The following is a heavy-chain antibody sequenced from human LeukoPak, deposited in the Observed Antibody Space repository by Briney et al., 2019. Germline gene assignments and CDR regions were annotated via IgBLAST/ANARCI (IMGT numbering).Heavy chain of an antibody. V-gene: IGHV3-11*01. CDR1: GFTFSDYY. CDR3: ARDVGYRYAQMFFDI. J-gene: IGHJ3*02. Sequence: PGGSLRLSCAASGFTFSDYYMSWIRRAPGKGLEWISYISSSGSAMYYADSVKGRFTISRDNAKNSLYLQMNSLRAEDTAMYYCARDVGYRYAQMFFDIWGQGTMVTVSS. CDR2: ISSSGSAM. D-gene: IGHD5-18*01.